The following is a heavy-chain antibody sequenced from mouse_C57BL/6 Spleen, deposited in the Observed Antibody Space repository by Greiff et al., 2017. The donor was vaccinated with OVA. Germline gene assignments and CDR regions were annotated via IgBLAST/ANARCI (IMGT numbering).Heavy chain of an antibody. CDR3: TPYGYGRRGYYYAMDY. J-gene: IGHJ4*01. V-gene: IGHV14-4*01. Sequence: DVQLQESGAELVRPGASVKLSCTASGFNIKDDYMHWVKQRPEQGLEWIGWIDPENGDTEYASKFQGKATITADTSSNTAYLQLSSLTSEDTAVYYCTPYGYGRRGYYYAMDYWGQGTSVTVSS. CDR2: IDPENGDT. CDR1: GFNIKDDY. D-gene: IGHD2-2*01.